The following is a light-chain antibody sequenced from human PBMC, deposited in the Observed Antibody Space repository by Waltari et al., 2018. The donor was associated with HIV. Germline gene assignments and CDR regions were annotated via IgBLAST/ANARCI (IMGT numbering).Light chain of an antibody. J-gene: IGLJ2*01. V-gene: IGLV3-21*04. CDR2: YDS. Sequence: SYVLTQSPSVPVAPGKTARITCGGNNIGSKSVHWYQQKPGQAPVLVIYYDSDRPPGIPERFFGSNSGNTATLTISRVEAGDEADYYCQVWDSSSGVVFGGGTRLTVL. CDR3: QVWDSSSGVV. CDR1: NIGSKS.